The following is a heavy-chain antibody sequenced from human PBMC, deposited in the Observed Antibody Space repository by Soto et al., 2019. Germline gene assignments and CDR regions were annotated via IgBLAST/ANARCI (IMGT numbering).Heavy chain of an antibody. D-gene: IGHD3-22*01. CDR1: GFTFSSYG. J-gene: IGHJ3*02. Sequence: GGSLRLSCAASGFTFSSYGMHWVRQAPGKGLEWVAVIWYDGSNKYYADSVKGRFTISRDNSKNTLYLQMNSLRAEDTAVYYCAREKRNWYYYDSSGSLDAFDIWGQGTVVTVSS. V-gene: IGHV3-33*01. CDR3: AREKRNWYYYDSSGSLDAFDI. CDR2: IWYDGSNK.